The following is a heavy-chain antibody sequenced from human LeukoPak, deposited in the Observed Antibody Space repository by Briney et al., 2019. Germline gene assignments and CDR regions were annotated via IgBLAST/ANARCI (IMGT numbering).Heavy chain of an antibody. CDR1: GGSISSGGYY. Sequence: SETLSLTCTVSGGSISSGGYYWSWIRQHPGKGLEWIGYIYYSGSTYYNPSLKSRVTITVDTSKNQFSLKLSSVTAADTAVYYCAGGEMATIVDYWGQGTLVTVSS. CDR2: IYYSGST. CDR3: AGGEMATIVDY. J-gene: IGHJ4*02. V-gene: IGHV4-31*03. D-gene: IGHD5-24*01.